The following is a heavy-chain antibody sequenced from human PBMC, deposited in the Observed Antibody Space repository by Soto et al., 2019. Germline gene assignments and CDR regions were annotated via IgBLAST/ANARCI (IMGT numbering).Heavy chain of an antibody. CDR3: ARDPETFDY. J-gene: IGHJ4*02. CDR1: GYTFTSYG. Sequence: QVQLVQSGAEVKKPGASVKVSCKASGYTFTSYGISWVRQAPGQALEWMGWISAYNGNTNYAQKLQGRVTMTPDTSPSPAYMQLRRLRSDDTAVYYCARDPETFDYWGQGTLVTVSS. CDR2: ISAYNGNT. V-gene: IGHV1-18*01.